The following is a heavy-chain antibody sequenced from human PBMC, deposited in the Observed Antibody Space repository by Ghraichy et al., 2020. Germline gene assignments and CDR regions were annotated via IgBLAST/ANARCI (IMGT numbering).Heavy chain of an antibody. D-gene: IGHD4-17*01. Sequence: LSCAVYGGSFSGYYWSWIRQPPGKGLEWIGEINHSGSTNYNPSLKSRVTISVDTSKNQFSLKLSSVTAADTAVYYCARGPLDYGDYPFDYWGQGTLVTVSS. V-gene: IGHV4-34*01. CDR1: GGSFSGYY. CDR3: ARGPLDYGDYPFDY. CDR2: INHSGST. J-gene: IGHJ4*02.